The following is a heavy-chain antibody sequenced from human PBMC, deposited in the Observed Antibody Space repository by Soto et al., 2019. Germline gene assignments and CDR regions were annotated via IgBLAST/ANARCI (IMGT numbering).Heavy chain of an antibody. D-gene: IGHD4-4*01. CDR1: GFTFSNFG. CDR2: ISYDGNIK. J-gene: IGHJ4*02. V-gene: IGHV3-30*03. CDR3: ATEGEVTPKYLDF. Sequence: PGGSLRLSCAASGFTFSNFGMHWVRQAPGKGLEWVASISYDGNIKYSADSVKGRFTISRDNSKNTLYLQMNSLKTEDTAVYYCATEGEVTPKYLDFWGQGTLVTVSS.